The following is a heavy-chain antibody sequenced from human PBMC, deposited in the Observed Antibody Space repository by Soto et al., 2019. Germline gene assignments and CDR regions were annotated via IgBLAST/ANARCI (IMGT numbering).Heavy chain of an antibody. CDR2: FDPEQGKI. Sequence: QVQLVQSGAEVKKPGASVKVSCKVSGYTLTELSIHWVRQAPGKGLEWMGGFDPEQGKIIYAQKFLGRVSMTEDTSTDTAYMELNSLRSVDTALYYCATTYLVEAFDIWGQGTMVSVSS. V-gene: IGHV1-24*01. J-gene: IGHJ3*02. CDR1: GYTLTELS. CDR3: ATTYLVEAFDI. D-gene: IGHD3-10*01.